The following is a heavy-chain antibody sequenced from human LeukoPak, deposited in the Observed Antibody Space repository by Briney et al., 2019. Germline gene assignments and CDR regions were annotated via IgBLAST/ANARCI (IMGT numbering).Heavy chain of an antibody. CDR3: ARDILDVGATHYFDY. CDR2: IHSSGSA. D-gene: IGHD1-26*01. CDR1: GASITTYY. Sequence: SETLSLTCTVSGASITTYYWSWIRQPPGKGLEYIGQIHSSGSANYNPSLKSRVAMSLDASKNQFSLTVSSVTAADAAIYYCARDILDVGATHYFDYWGQGSLLTVSS. J-gene: IGHJ4*02. V-gene: IGHV4-59*01.